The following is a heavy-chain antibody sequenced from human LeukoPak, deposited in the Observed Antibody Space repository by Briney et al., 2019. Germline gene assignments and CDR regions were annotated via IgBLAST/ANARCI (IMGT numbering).Heavy chain of an antibody. CDR2: MNPNSGNT. CDR1: GYTFTSYD. Sequence: GASVTVSCKASGYTFTSYDINWVRQATGQGLEWMGWMNPNSGNTGYEQKFQGRVTMTRNTSISTAYMELSSLRSEDTAVYYCARGNSSGLDYWGQGTLVTVLS. D-gene: IGHD6-19*01. J-gene: IGHJ4*02. CDR3: ARGNSSGLDY. V-gene: IGHV1-8*01.